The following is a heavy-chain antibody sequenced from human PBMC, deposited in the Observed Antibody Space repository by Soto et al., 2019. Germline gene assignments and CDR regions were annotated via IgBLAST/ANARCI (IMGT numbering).Heavy chain of an antibody. CDR3: ARVDLSSSAEGY. CDR1: GFPVSSNY. J-gene: IGHJ4*02. Sequence: GGSLRLSCSASGFPVSSNYMSWVRQAPGKGLEWVSVIYSGGSTYYADSVKGRFTISRDNSKNTLYLQMNSLRAEDTAVYYCARVDLSSSAEGYWGQGTLVTVSS. D-gene: IGHD6-6*01. V-gene: IGHV3-66*01. CDR2: IYSGGST.